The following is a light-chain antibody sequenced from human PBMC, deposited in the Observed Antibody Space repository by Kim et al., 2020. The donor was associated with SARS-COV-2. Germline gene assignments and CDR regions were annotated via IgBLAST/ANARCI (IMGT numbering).Light chain of an antibody. CDR3: SAWDSSLSAVV. J-gene: IGLJ2*01. V-gene: IGLV10-54*04. Sequence: QTATLTCTGNSNNVGNRGAAWLQQHQGHPPKLLSYRNNDRPSGTSERFSASRAGNTASLTITELQPEDEADYFYSAWDSSLSAVVFGGGTKLTVL. CDR1: SNNVGNRG. CDR2: RNN.